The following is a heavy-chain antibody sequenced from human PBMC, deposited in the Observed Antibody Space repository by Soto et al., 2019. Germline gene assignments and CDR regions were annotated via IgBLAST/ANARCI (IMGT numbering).Heavy chain of an antibody. D-gene: IGHD3-10*01. V-gene: IGHV3-23*01. CDR1: GFTFSSYA. CDR2: ISGSGGST. CDR3: AKNYYGSGSYSGTDY. Sequence: GGSLRLSCAASGFTFSSYAMSWVRQAPGKGLEWVSAISGSGGSTYYADSVKGWFTISRDNSKNTLYLQMNSLRAEDTAVYYCAKNYYGSGSYSGTDYWGQGTLVTVSS. J-gene: IGHJ4*02.